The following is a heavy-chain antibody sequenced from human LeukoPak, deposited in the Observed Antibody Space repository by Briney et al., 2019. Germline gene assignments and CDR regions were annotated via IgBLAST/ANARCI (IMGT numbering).Heavy chain of an antibody. Sequence: GGSLRLSCAASGFTFSSYSMNWVRQAPGKGLEWVSYISSSSSTIYYADSVKGRFTISRDNAKTSLYLQMNSLRDEDTAVYYCARDYYDSSGYLNWFDPWGQGTLVTVSS. D-gene: IGHD3-22*01. J-gene: IGHJ5*02. CDR2: ISSSSSTI. CDR1: GFTFSSYS. CDR3: ARDYYDSSGYLNWFDP. V-gene: IGHV3-48*02.